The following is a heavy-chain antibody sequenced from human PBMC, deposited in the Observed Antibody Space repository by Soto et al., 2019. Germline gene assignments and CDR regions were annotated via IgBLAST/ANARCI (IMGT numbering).Heavy chain of an antibody. J-gene: IGHJ6*02. CDR3: ARDRGSYGMDV. Sequence: QVQLQESGPGLLKPSQTLSLTCSVSGDSISVRCYWSGIRQHPGKGLEWIGYVSPSGTTYYNPSLKSRVSISTDTSKNQFSLEVSSVTAADTAVYYCARDRGSYGMDVWGQGTTVTVSS. CDR1: GDSISVRCY. CDR2: VSPSGTT. V-gene: IGHV4-31*03.